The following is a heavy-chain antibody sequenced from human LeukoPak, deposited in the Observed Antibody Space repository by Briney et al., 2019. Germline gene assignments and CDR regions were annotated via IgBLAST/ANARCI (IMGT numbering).Heavy chain of an antibody. Sequence: SETLSLTCTVSGGSISSGSYYWGWIRQPPGKGLEWIGSIYYSGGTYYNPSLKSRVTTSVDTSKNQFSLKLSSVTAADTAVYYCARQVGYCSSTSCYDYWGQGTLVTVSS. CDR1: GGSISSGSYY. V-gene: IGHV4-39*01. CDR2: IYYSGGT. J-gene: IGHJ4*02. D-gene: IGHD2-2*03. CDR3: ARQVGYCSSTSCYDY.